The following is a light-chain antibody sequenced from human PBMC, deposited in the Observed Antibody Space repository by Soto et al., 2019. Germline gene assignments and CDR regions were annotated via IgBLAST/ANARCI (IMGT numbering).Light chain of an antibody. V-gene: IGLV1-47*01. Sequence: QSVLTQPPSASGTPGQRVTICCSGSSSNIGSNYVYWYQQLPGTAPKLLMYRNVKRPSGVPDRFSGSKSGTSASLAISGLRSEDEADYYCASWDDSLSGSYVFGTGTKVT. CDR2: RNV. J-gene: IGLJ1*01. CDR3: ASWDDSLSGSYV. CDR1: SSNIGSNY.